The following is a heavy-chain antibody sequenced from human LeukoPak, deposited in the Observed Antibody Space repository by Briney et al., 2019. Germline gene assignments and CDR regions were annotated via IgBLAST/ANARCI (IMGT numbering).Heavy chain of an antibody. J-gene: IGHJ6*02. Sequence: GGSLRLSCAASGFSFKTYTMHWVRQAPGMGLEWVSSISSSSSYIFYADSVKGRFTISRDNAKNSLYLQMSSLRAEDAAVYYCARVGGYQYYYAMDVWGQGTTVTVSS. D-gene: IGHD3-16*01. CDR3: ARVGGYQYYYAMDV. V-gene: IGHV3-21*01. CDR1: GFSFKTYT. CDR2: ISSSSSYI.